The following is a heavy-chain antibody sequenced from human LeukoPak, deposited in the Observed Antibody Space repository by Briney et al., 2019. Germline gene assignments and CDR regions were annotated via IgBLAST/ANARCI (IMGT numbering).Heavy chain of an antibody. J-gene: IGHJ4*02. CDR3: ARDSGLYCAGDCERVRRSCDY. Sequence: SVKVSCKASGDTFFTHAVSWVRQAPGQGLEWMGAIIPVLGTTNLAQRFQGRVSITADGSTSTVYMELSSLRSEDTAVYYCARDSGLYCAGDCERVRRSCDYWGQGSLVTVSS. V-gene: IGHV1-69*13. CDR1: GDTFFTHA. D-gene: IGHD2-21*02. CDR2: IIPVLGTT.